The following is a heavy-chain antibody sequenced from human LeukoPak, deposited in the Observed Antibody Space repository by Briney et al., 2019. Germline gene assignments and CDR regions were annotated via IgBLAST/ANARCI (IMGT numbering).Heavy chain of an antibody. CDR1: GGSISSYY. CDR2: IYYCGST. Sequence: SETLSLTCTVSGGSISSYYWSWIRQPPGKGLEWIGYIYYCGSTNYNPSLKSRVTISVDTSKNQFSLKLSSVTAADTAVYYCARTTAAGTYYFDYWGQGTLVTVSS. CDR3: ARTTAAGTYYFDY. D-gene: IGHD6-13*01. J-gene: IGHJ4*02. V-gene: IGHV4-59*01.